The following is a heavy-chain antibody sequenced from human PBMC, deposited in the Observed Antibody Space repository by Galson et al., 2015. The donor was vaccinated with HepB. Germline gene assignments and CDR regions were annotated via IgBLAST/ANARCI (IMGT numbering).Heavy chain of an antibody. CDR1: GFTFSSYS. Sequence: SLRLSCAASGFTFSSYSMNWVRQAPGKGLEWVSYISSSSSTIYYADSVKGRFTISRDNAKNSLYLQMNSLRAEDTAVYYCARDSPFLPYSYGYWGVDYWGQGTLVTVSS. J-gene: IGHJ4*02. CDR3: ARDSPFLPYSYGYWGVDY. V-gene: IGHV3-48*01. CDR2: ISSSSSTI. D-gene: IGHD5-18*01.